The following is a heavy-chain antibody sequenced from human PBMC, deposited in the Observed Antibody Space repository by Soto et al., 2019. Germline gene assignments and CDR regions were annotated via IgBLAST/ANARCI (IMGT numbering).Heavy chain of an antibody. J-gene: IGHJ4*01. V-gene: IGHV1-3*01. Sequence: ASVKVSCKASGYTFTSYGMNWVRQAPGRGLEWMGWINPGNGNTKYSQKFQGRDISENKIFLELNGLTVDDTAVYYCARAREPEYSSSIFFDYWGRGTVVTVSS. D-gene: IGHD6-6*01. CDR1: GYTFTSYG. CDR3: ARAREPEYSSSIFFDY. CDR2: INPGNGNT.